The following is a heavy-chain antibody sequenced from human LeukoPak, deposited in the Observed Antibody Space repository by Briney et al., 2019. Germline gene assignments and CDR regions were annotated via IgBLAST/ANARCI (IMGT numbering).Heavy chain of an antibody. D-gene: IGHD5-12*01. J-gene: IGHJ4*02. Sequence: GRSLRLSCAASGFTFSSYGMHRVRQAPGKGLEWVAVISYDGSNKYYADSVKGRFTISRDNSKNTLYLQMNSLRAEDTAVYYCAKDSGYDSLDYWGQGTLVTVSS. CDR2: ISYDGSNK. CDR1: GFTFSSYG. CDR3: AKDSGYDSLDY. V-gene: IGHV3-30*18.